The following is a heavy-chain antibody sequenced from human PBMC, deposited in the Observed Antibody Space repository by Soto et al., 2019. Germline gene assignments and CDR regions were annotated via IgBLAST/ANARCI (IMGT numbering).Heavy chain of an antibody. Sequence: GGSLRLSCAASGFIFSSHWMHWVRQAPGKGLVGVSHIGPDGSNIWEADSVQGRFTISRDNARNRLYLQMNSLRDEDTAIYYCVRDNNWSFDYWGQGSLGTV. D-gene: IGHD1-1*01. CDR2: IGPDGSNI. CDR1: GFIFSSHW. V-gene: IGHV3-74*01. CDR3: VRDNNWSFDY. J-gene: IGHJ4*02.